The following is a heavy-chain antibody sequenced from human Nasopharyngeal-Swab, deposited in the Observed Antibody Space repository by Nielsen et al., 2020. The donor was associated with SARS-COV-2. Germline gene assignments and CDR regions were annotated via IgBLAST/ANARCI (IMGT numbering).Heavy chain of an antibody. CDR1: GFTFDDYG. D-gene: IGHD6-19*01. CDR3: VKDSASGWHKYFDY. J-gene: IGHJ4*02. V-gene: IGHV3-9*01. Sequence: GGSLTLSCVASGFTFDDYGLHWVRQVPGEGLEWVAGISWNSAGRCYSDPVKGRFTITRDNTKDSLYLEMTSLRADDTALYYCVKDSASGWHKYFDYWGQGTLVTVSS. CDR2: ISWNSAGR.